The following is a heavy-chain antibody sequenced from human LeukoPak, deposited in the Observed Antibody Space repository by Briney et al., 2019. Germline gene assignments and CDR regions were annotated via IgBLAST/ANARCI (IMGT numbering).Heavy chain of an antibody. D-gene: IGHD3-22*01. CDR1: GGSISSYY. CDR2: IYYSGST. Sequence: PSETLSLTCTVSGGSISSYYWSWIRQPPGKGLECIGYIYYSGSTNYNPSLKSRVTISVDTSKNQFSLKLSSVTAADTAVYYCARDSNYFDSSGYHQYYFDYWGQGTLVTVSS. CDR3: ARDSNYFDSSGYHQYYFDY. V-gene: IGHV4-59*01. J-gene: IGHJ4*02.